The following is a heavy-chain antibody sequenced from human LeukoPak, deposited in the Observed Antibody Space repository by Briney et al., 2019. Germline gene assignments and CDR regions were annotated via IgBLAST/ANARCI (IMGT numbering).Heavy chain of an antibody. CDR1: GFTFSSYS. V-gene: IGHV3-21*06. Sequence: GGSLRLSCAASGFTFSSYSMNWVRQAPGKGLEWVSSISSSSSYIYYADSVKGRFTISRDNAKNSLYLQMNSLRAEDTAVYYCARGYANYYYYYMDVWGKGTTVTISS. D-gene: IGHD3-16*01. CDR3: ARGYANYYYYYMDV. CDR2: ISSSSSYI. J-gene: IGHJ6*03.